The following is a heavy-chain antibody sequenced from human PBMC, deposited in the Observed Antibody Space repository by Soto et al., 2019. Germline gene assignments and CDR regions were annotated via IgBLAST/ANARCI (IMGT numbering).Heavy chain of an antibody. D-gene: IGHD6-19*01. J-gene: IGHJ3*02. CDR2: INPNSGGT. Sequence: ASVKVSCKASGYTFTGYYMHWVRQAPGQGLEWMGWINPNSGGTNYAQKFQGWVTMTRDTSISTAYMELSRLRSDDTAVYYCARLLHAVAGTGAGDAFDIWGQGTMVTVSS. CDR1: GYTFTGYY. V-gene: IGHV1-2*04. CDR3: ARLLHAVAGTGAGDAFDI.